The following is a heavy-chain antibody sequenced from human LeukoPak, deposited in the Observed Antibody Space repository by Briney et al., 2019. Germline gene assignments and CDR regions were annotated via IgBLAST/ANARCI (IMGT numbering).Heavy chain of an antibody. CDR1: GGSISSTNFY. V-gene: IGHV4-61*01. J-gene: IGHJ6*02. D-gene: IGHD3-3*01. Sequence: PSETLSLTCTVSGGSISSTNFYWGWIRQPPGKGLEWIGYIYYSGSTNYNPSLKSRVTISVDTSKNQFSLKLSSVTAADTAVYYCARETPDYDFWSGYYYYGMDVWGQGTTVTVSS. CDR3: ARETPDYDFWSGYYYYGMDV. CDR2: IYYSGST.